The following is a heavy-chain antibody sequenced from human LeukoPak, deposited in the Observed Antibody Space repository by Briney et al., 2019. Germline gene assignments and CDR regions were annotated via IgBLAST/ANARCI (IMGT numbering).Heavy chain of an antibody. CDR1: GGSFSGYY. CDR2: INHSGST. D-gene: IGHD3-10*01. Sequence: TSETLSLTCAVYGGSFSGYYWSWIRQPPGKGLEWIGEINHSGSTNYNPSLKSRVTISVDTSKNQFSLKLSSVTAADTAVYYCARGRDLLWFGELPPKGFDYWGQGTLVTVSS. V-gene: IGHV4-34*01. J-gene: IGHJ4*02. CDR3: ARGRDLLWFGELPPKGFDY.